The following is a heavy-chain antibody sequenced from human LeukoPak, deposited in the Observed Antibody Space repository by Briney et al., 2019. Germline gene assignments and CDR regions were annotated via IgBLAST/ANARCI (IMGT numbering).Heavy chain of an antibody. CDR2: INHSGST. CDR1: GTSLSDSY. V-gene: IGHV4-34*01. CDR3: ASSGYSYGFRYYYYYMDV. D-gene: IGHD5-18*01. J-gene: IGHJ6*03. Sequence: PSETLSLTCAVYGTSLSDSYWSWIRQSPGKGLEWIGEINHSGSTNYNPSLKSRVTISVDTSKNQFSLKLSSVTAADTAVYYCASSGYSYGFRYYYYYMDVWGKGTTVTVSS.